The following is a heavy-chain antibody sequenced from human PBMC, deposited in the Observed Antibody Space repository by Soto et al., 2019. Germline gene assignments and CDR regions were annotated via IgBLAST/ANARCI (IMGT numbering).Heavy chain of an antibody. CDR1: GGTFSSYA. CDR2: IIPIFGTA. CDR3: ARALTAANAFGN. D-gene: IGHD2-21*02. Sequence: GASMKVSCKNSGGTFSSYAISWVRQAPGQGLEWMGGIIPIFGTANYAQKFQGRVTITADESTSTDYMELSSLRSADTAVSYCARALTAANAFGNWGECTMVT. V-gene: IGHV1-69*13. J-gene: IGHJ3*02.